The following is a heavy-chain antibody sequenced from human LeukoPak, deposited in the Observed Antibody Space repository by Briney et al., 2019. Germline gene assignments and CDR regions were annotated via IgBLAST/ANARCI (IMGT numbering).Heavy chain of an antibody. CDR1: GGTFSSYA. D-gene: IGHD5-18*01. Sequence: GASVKVSCKASGGTFSSYAISWVRQAPGQGLEWMGGIIPIFGTANYAQKFQGRVTITADESTSTAYMELSSLRSEDTAVYYCARGRDTAMVLTFDYWGQGTLVTVSS. CDR2: IIPIFGTA. V-gene: IGHV1-69*13. J-gene: IGHJ4*02. CDR3: ARGRDTAMVLTFDY.